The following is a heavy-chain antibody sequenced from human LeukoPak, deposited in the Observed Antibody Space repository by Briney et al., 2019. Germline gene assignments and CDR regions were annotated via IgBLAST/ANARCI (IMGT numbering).Heavy chain of an antibody. V-gene: IGHV1-2*02. CDR1: GYTFTGYY. CDR3: ARNPTSYYNSYYLDV. Sequence: ASVKVSCKASGYTFTGYYMHWVRQAPGQGLEWMGWINPNSGGTNYAQKFQGRVTMTRDTSISTAYMELSRLRSDDAAVYYRARNPTSYYNSYYLDVWGKGTTVTVSS. J-gene: IGHJ6*03. CDR2: INPNSGGT.